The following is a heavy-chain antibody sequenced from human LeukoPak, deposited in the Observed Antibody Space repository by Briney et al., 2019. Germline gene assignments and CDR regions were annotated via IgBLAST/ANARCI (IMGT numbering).Heavy chain of an antibody. CDR1: GGSISSYY. CDR2: IYYSGST. V-gene: IGHV4-39*01. D-gene: IGHD6-19*01. CDR3: ARLPLSSGRPYYFDY. J-gene: IGHJ4*02. Sequence: SETLSLTCTVSGGSISSYYWGWIRQPPGKGLEWIGRIYYSGSTYYNPSLKSRVTISVDTSKNQFSLKLSSVTAADTAVYYCARLPLSSGRPYYFDYWGQGTLVTVSS.